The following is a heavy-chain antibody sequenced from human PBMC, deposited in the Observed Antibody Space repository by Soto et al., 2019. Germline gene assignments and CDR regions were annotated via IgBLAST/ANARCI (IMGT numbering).Heavy chain of an antibody. CDR1: GFTFRTYW. D-gene: IGHD6-6*01. J-gene: IGHJ4*02. CDR3: ATSLI. V-gene: IGHV3-7*01. Sequence: EVQLVESGGGLVQPGGFLRLSCTASGFTFRTYWMNWVRQAPGKGLEWVASIKGDGSEKYYVDPVKGRFSISRDNARNSLYLQMNSLRAEDTAVYYCATSLIRGQGALVTVSS. CDR2: IKGDGSEK.